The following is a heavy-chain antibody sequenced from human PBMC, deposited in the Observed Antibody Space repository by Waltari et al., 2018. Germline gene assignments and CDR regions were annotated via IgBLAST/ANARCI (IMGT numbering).Heavy chain of an antibody. CDR1: GYTLTELS. CDR3: ATYYYDSSGYYYERSEYFQH. CDR2: FDPEDGET. V-gene: IGHV1-24*01. D-gene: IGHD3-22*01. J-gene: IGHJ1*01. Sequence: QVQLVQSGAEVKKPGASVKVSCKVSGYTLTELSMHWVRQAPGKGLEWMGGFDPEDGETIYAQKFQGRVTMTEDTSTDTAYMELSSLRSEDTAVHYCATYYYDSSGYYYERSEYFQHWGQGTLVTVSS.